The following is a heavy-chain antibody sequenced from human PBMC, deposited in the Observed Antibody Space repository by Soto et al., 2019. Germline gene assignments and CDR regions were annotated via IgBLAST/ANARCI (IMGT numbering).Heavy chain of an antibody. V-gene: IGHV4-34*01. CDR3: ARRSRITMVVVVISWPYYFDY. D-gene: IGHD3-22*01. Sequence: PSETLSLTCAVYGGSFSGYYWSWFRQPPEKGLEWIGEINHSGSTNYNPSLKSRVTISVDTSKNQFSLKLSSVTAADTAVYYCARRSRITMVVVVISWPYYFDYWGQGTLVTVS. CDR2: INHSGST. J-gene: IGHJ4*02. CDR1: GGSFSGYY.